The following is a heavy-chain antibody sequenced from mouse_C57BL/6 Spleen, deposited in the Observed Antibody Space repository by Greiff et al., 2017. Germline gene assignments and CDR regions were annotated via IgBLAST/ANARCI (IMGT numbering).Heavy chain of an antibody. V-gene: IGHV1-26*01. J-gene: IGHJ2*01. Sequence: EVKLQQSGPELVKPGASVKISCKASGYTFTDYYMNWVKQSHGKSLEWIGDINPNNGGTSYNQKFKGKATLTVDKSSSTAYMELRSLTSEDSAVYYCASYYYGSEDYFDYWGQGTTLTVSS. CDR1: GYTFTDYY. CDR3: ASYYYGSEDYFDY. CDR2: INPNNGGT. D-gene: IGHD1-1*01.